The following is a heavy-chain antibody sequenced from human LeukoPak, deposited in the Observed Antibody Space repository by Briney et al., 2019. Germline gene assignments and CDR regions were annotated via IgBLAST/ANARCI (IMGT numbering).Heavy chain of an antibody. D-gene: IGHD6-19*01. CDR1: GFSFSSYS. Sequence: TTGGSLRLSCAASGFSFSSYSMNWVRQAPGKGLEWVSSISTSSSYIYYADSVKGRFTISRDNAKNSLYLQMNSLRAEDTAVYYCAREVENTSGWYSHFDYWGQGTLVTVSS. CDR2: ISTSSSYI. CDR3: AREVENTSGWYSHFDY. V-gene: IGHV3-21*01. J-gene: IGHJ4*02.